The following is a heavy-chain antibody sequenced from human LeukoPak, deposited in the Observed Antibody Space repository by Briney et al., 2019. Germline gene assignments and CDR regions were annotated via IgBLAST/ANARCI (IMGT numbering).Heavy chain of an antibody. Sequence: PSQTLSLTCTVSGGSISSGGYYWSWIRQHPGKGLEWIGYIYYSGSTYYNPSLKSRVTISVDTSKNQFSLMLSSVTAADTAVYYCARSTVTTQNYYFDYWGQGTLVTVSS. CDR1: GGSISSGGYY. CDR3: ARSTVTTQNYYFDY. CDR2: IYYSGST. V-gene: IGHV4-31*03. J-gene: IGHJ4*02. D-gene: IGHD4-11*01.